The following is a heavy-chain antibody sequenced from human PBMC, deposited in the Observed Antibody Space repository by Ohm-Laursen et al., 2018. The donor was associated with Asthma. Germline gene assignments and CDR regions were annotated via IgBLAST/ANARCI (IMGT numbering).Heavy chain of an antibody. CDR3: ARIWSGFDDAFDI. CDR2: ISSSSSYI. J-gene: IGHJ3*02. V-gene: IGHV3-21*01. CDR1: GFTFSSYS. Sequence: SLRLSCAASGFTFSSYSMNWVRQAPGKGLEWVSSISSSSSYIYYADSVKGRFTISRDNAKNSLYLQMNSLRAEDTAVYYCARIWSGFDDAFDIWGQGTMVTVSS. D-gene: IGHD3-3*01.